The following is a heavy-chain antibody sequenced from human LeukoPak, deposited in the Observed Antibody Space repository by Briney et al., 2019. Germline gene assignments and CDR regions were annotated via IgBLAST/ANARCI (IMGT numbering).Heavy chain of an antibody. CDR2: ISNSGNT. CDR3: ARTTVHPNKFDP. V-gene: IGHV4-31*03. Sequence: SETLSLTCTVSGGSINSCGCYWSWIRQHPGKGLEWLGYISNSGNTYYSPSFERRTSMSVDTSKNQFSLRLTLVTAADTAIYYCARTTVHPNKFDPWGQGTLVTVSS. CDR1: GGSINSCGCY. J-gene: IGHJ5*02. D-gene: IGHD1-1*01.